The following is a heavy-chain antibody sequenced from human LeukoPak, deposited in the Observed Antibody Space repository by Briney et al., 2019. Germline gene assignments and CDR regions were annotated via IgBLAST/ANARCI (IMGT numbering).Heavy chain of an antibody. J-gene: IGHJ6*02. V-gene: IGHV1-18*01. D-gene: IGHD6-19*01. CDR2: ISAYNGNT. CDR3: ARMEYSSGWTDYYYYGMDV. Sequence: ASVKVSCKASGYTFTSYGISWVRQAPGQGPEWMGWISAYNGNTNHAQKLQGRVTMTTDTSTSTAYMELRSLRSDDTAIYYCARMEYSSGWTDYYYYGMDVWGQGTTVTVSS. CDR1: GYTFTSYG.